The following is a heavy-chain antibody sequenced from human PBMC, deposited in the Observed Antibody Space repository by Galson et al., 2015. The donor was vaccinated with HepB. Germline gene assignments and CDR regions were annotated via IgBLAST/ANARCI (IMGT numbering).Heavy chain of an antibody. V-gene: IGHV1-18*04. Sequence: SVKVSCKASGYTFTNYGISWVRQAPGQGLEWMGWISAYNGNTNYAQKLQGRVTMTTDTSTSTAYMELRSLRSDDTAVYYCAREQAPYYYDSLGAFDIWGQGTMVTVSS. CDR1: GYTFTNYG. CDR3: AREQAPYYYDSLGAFDI. D-gene: IGHD3-22*01. CDR2: ISAYNGNT. J-gene: IGHJ3*02.